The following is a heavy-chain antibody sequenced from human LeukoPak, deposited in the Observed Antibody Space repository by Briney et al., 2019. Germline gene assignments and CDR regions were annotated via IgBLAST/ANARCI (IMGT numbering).Heavy chain of an antibody. D-gene: IGHD6-19*01. CDR2: INHNGST. V-gene: IGHV4-34*01. CDR3: ARGARFRAVAVWVTPNWFDP. Sequence: SETLSLTCAVSGGSFSGYYWSWIRQPPGKGLEWIGEINHNGSTNYNPSLKSRVTISVDTSKNQFSLKLSSVTAADTAVYYCARGARFRAVAVWVTPNWFDPWGQGTLVTVSS. CDR1: GGSFSGYY. J-gene: IGHJ5*02.